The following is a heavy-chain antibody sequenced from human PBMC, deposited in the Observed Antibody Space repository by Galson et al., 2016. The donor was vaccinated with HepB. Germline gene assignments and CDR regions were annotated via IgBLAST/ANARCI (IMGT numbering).Heavy chain of an antibody. CDR1: GGSISRACYY. CDR2: IYYRGST. CDR3: ASWGYSSTRYSDY. D-gene: IGHD6-13*01. V-gene: IGHV4-31*03. J-gene: IGHJ4*02. Sequence: TLSLTRTVSGGSISRACYYWSWIRQHPGKGLAWNGSIYYRGSTHYNPSLRSRVTITADTSKNQYSLKLSSVTAADTAVYYCASWGYSSTRYSDYWGQGTLVTVSS.